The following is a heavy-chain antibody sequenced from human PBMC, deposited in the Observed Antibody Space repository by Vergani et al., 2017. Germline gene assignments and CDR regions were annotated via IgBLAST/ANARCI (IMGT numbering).Heavy chain of an antibody. D-gene: IGHD2-2*01. V-gene: IGHV1-69*13. CDR3: ARDQEGYCSSTSCYWGWYFDL. CDR1: GGTFSSYA. CDR2: IIPIFGTA. Sequence: QVQLVQSGAEVKKPGSSVKVSCKASGGTFSSYAISWVRQAPGQGLEWMGRIIPIFGTANYAQKFQGRVTITADESTSAAYMELSSLRSEDTAVYYCARDQEGYCSSTSCYWGWYFDLWGRGTLVTVSS. J-gene: IGHJ2*01.